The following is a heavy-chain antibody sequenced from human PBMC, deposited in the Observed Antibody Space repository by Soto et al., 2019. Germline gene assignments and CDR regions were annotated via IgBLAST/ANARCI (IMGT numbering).Heavy chain of an antibody. V-gene: IGHV3-21*01. CDR3: ARSPVGDAFNV. Sequence: EVQLVESGGGLVRPGGSLRLSCAASGFTFSGNSMNWVRQAPGKGLEWVSSISSGSDHIFYADSVKGRFTISRDNAKNSLFLQMNSLTAEDTAVYYCARSPVGDAFNVWGQGTVVTVSS. J-gene: IGHJ3*01. CDR2: ISSGSDHI. CDR1: GFTFSGNS.